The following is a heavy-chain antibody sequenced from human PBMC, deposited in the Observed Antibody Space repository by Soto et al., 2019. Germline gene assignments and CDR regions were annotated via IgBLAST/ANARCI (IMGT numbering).Heavy chain of an antibody. J-gene: IGHJ4*02. D-gene: IGHD1-7*01. CDR2: IYYSGST. Sequence: SETLSLSCTVSGGSISSYYWSWIRQPPGKGLEWIGYIYYSGSTNYNPSLKSRVTISVDTSKNQFSLKLSSVTAAETAVYYCAREDPELSFDYWGQGTLVTVSS. CDR3: AREDPELSFDY. V-gene: IGHV4-59*01. CDR1: GGSISSYY.